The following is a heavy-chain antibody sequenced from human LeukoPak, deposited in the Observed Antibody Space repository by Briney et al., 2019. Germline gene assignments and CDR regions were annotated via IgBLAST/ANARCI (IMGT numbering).Heavy chain of an antibody. CDR3: ARGCSTGSCYSDY. V-gene: IGHV3-23*01. D-gene: IGHD2-15*01. J-gene: IGHJ4*02. CDR1: GFTFSSYA. Sequence: GGSLRLSCAASGFTFSSYAIYWVRQAPGKGLEWVSGISGSGGSTYFADSVKGRFTISRDNSKNTVYLQMNSLRAEDTAVYYCARGCSTGSCYSDYWGQGTLVTVSS. CDR2: ISGSGGST.